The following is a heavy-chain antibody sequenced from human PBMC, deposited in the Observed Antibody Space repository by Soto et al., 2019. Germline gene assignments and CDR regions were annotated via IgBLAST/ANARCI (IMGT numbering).Heavy chain of an antibody. CDR1: GYTFTSYD. CDR3: ARGRSAAGTGWFDP. Sequence: QVQLVQSGAEVKKPGASVKVSCKASGYTFTSYDINWVRQATGQGLEWMGWMNPNSGNTGYAQKFQGRVTMTRNTSRSTAYMELSSLRSEDTAVYFCARGRSAAGTGWFDPWGQGTLVTVSS. CDR2: MNPNSGNT. D-gene: IGHD6-13*01. V-gene: IGHV1-8*01. J-gene: IGHJ5*02.